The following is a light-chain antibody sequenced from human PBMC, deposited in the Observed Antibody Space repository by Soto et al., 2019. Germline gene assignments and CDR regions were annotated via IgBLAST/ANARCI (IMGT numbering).Light chain of an antibody. CDR3: QQSFSTPQT. CDR2: ATS. CDR1: QSISSY. V-gene: IGKV1-39*01. Sequence: DIQMTQSPSTLSGSVGDRVTITCRASQSISSYLNWYQQRPGKAPKLLIYATSSLQRGVPSRFSGSGSGTDFTLTISSLQPEDFAAYYCQQSFSTPQTFGQGTKVDIK. J-gene: IGKJ1*01.